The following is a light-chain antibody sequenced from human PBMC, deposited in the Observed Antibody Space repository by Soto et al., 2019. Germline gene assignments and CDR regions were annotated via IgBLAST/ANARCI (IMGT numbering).Light chain of an antibody. J-gene: IGKJ3*01. CDR3: QQYNGHF. Sequence: DIQMTQSPSTLSASVGDRVTITCRASQSISSWLAWYQQKPGKAPKLLIYKASSLESGVPSRFSGSGSGTEFTLTISSLQPDDFATYYCQQYNGHFFGPGTKVDIK. CDR2: KAS. V-gene: IGKV1-5*03. CDR1: QSISSW.